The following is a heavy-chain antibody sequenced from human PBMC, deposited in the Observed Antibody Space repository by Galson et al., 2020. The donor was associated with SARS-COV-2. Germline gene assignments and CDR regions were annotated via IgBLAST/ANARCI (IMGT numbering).Heavy chain of an antibody. CDR2: IDWDDDK. D-gene: IGHD3-10*01. CDR3: PRSRAALWFGEFLWYFDL. V-gene: IGHV2-70*11. Sequence: SGPTLVKPTQTLTLTCTFSGFSLSTSGMCVSWIRQPPGKALEWLARIDWDDDKYYSTSLKTMLTISKDTSKNQVVLTMTNMDPVDTATYYCPRSRAALWFGEFLWYFDLWGRGRLVTVSP. CDR1: GFSLSTSGMC. J-gene: IGHJ2*01.